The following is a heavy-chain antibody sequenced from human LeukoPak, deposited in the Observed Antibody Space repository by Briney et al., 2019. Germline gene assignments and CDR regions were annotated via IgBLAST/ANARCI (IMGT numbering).Heavy chain of an antibody. D-gene: IGHD3-10*01. V-gene: IGHV1-69*05. CDR1: GGTFSSYA. Sequence: SVKVSCKASGGTFSSYAISWVRQAPGQGLEWMGGIIPIFGTANYAQKFQGRVTITTDESTSTAYMELSSLRSEDTAVYYCATMVRGAISLIDYWGQGTLVTVSS. CDR2: IIPIFGTA. CDR3: ATMVRGAISLIDY. J-gene: IGHJ4*02.